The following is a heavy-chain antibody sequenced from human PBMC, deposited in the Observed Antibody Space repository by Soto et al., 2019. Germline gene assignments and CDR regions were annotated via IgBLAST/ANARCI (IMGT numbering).Heavy chain of an antibody. CDR2: ISWNSGSI. J-gene: IGHJ4*02. Sequence: SLRLSCAASGFTFDDYAMHWVLQAPGKGLEWVSRISWNSGSIGYADSVKGRFTISRDNAKNSLYLHMNSLRDDDTAVYHCAKDPNGDYVGAFDSWGQGTLVTVSS. D-gene: IGHD4-17*01. CDR3: AKDPNGDYVGAFDS. CDR1: GFTFDDYA. V-gene: IGHV3-9*01.